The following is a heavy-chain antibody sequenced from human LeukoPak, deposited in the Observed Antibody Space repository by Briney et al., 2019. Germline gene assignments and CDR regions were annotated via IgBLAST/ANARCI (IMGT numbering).Heavy chain of an antibody. Sequence: SETLSLPCTVSGGSISSGGYYWSWIRQHPGKGLEWIGYIYYSGSTYYNPSLKSRVTISVDTSKNQFSLKLSSVTAADTAVYYCARDSYGGNSDYYYGMDVWSQGTTVTVSS. CDR2: IYYSGST. CDR3: ARDSYGGNSDYYYGMDV. J-gene: IGHJ6*02. CDR1: GGSISSGGYY. D-gene: IGHD4-23*01. V-gene: IGHV4-31*03.